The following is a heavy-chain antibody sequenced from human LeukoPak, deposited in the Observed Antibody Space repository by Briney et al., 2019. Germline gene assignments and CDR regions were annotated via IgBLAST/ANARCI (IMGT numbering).Heavy chain of an antibody. D-gene: IGHD3-22*01. J-gene: IGHJ5*01. V-gene: IGHV3-48*03. CDR1: GFTFSSYE. Sequence: GGSLRLSCAASGFTFSSYEMNWVRQAPGKGLEWVSYISSSGSTIYYADSVKGRFTISRDNAKNSLYLQMNSLRAEDTAVYYCARLVGSSGYLDSWGQGTLVTVSS. CDR2: ISSSGSTI. CDR3: ARLVGSSGYLDS.